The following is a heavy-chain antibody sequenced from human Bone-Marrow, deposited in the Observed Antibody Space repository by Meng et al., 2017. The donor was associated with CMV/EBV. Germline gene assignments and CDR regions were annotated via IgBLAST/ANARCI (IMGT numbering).Heavy chain of an antibody. CDR1: GGPFSGY. CDR2: ITHSGST. D-gene: IGHD1-26*01. CDR3: APGFRSWSGSYSS. Sequence: HLQQWGAGLLKPSESLSLTCGVYGGPFSGYWSWVRQPPGKGLEWIGEITHSGSTNYNVSLKSRVTISIDTSKNQFSLKLSSVTATDTAVYYCAPGFRSWSGSYSSWGQGTLVTVSS. J-gene: IGHJ4*02. V-gene: IGHV4-34*01.